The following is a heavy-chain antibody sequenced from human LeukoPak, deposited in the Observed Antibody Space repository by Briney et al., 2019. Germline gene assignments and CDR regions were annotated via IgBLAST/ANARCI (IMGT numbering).Heavy chain of an antibody. Sequence: GGSLRLSCAASGFTVSSNYMSWVRQAPGKGLEWVSGISWNSGSIGYADSVKGRFTISRDNAKNSLYLQMNSLRAEDTALYYCAKAPNIAVAGPADYWGQGTLVTVSS. CDR2: ISWNSGSI. CDR1: GFTVSSNY. V-gene: IGHV3-9*01. CDR3: AKAPNIAVAGPADY. D-gene: IGHD6-19*01. J-gene: IGHJ4*02.